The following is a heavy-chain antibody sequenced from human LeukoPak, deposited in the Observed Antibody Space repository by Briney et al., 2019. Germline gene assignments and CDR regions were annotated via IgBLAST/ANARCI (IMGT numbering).Heavy chain of an antibody. CDR1: GGSISSTSYY. CDR3: ARHVGRTFGGVIVT. D-gene: IGHD3-16*02. J-gene: IGHJ3*01. CDR2: IYYSGST. V-gene: IGHV4-39*07. Sequence: PSETLSLTCTVSGGSISSTSYYWGWIRQPPGKGLEWIGSIYYSGSTYYSPSLKSRVTISIDASENQFSLKLSSVTPADTAVYYCARHVGRTFGGVIVTWGQGTMVTVSS.